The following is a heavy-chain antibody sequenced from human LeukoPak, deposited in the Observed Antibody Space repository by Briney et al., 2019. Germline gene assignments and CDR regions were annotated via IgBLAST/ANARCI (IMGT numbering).Heavy chain of an antibody. CDR2: ISYDGSNK. CDR3: AKLGCSSTSCYANFDY. Sequence: GGSLRLSCAASGFTFSNYGMHWVRQAPGKGLEWVAVISYDGSNKYYADSVKGRFTISRDNSKNTLYLQMNSLRAEDTAVYYCAKLGCSSTSCYANFDYWGQGTLVTVSS. D-gene: IGHD2-2*01. CDR1: GFTFSNYG. V-gene: IGHV3-30*18. J-gene: IGHJ4*02.